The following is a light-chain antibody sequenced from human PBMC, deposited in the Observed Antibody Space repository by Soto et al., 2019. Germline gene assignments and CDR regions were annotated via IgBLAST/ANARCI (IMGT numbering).Light chain of an antibody. V-gene: IGLV1-40*01. CDR2: GNS. Sequence: VVTQPPSVSGAPGQRVTISCTGSSSNIGAGYDVHWYQQLPGTAPKLLIYGNSNRPSGVPDRFSGSKSGTSASLAITGLQAEDEADYYCQSYDSSLSAVVFGGGTKLTVL. CDR1: SSNIGAGYD. J-gene: IGLJ2*01. CDR3: QSYDSSLSAVV.